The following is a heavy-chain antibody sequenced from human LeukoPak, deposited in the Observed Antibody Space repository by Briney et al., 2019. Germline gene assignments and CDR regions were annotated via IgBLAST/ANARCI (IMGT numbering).Heavy chain of an antibody. J-gene: IGHJ4*02. V-gene: IGHV3-33*01. CDR2: IWYDGSKK. CDR3: ARDRAARYFDY. Sequence: PGGSLRLSCAASGFTFSNHGMHWVRQAPGKGLEWVAVIWYDGSKKYYAGAVKGRLTISRDNSKNMLYLDMNSLRAEDTAVYYCARDRAARYFDYWGQGTLVTVSS. CDR1: GFTFSNHG.